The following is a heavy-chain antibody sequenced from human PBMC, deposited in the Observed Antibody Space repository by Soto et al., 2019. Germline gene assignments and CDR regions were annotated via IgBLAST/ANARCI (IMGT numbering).Heavy chain of an antibody. D-gene: IGHD3-3*01. CDR1: GYTFTSYY. Sequence: ASVKVSCKASGYTFTSYYMHWVRQAPGQGLEWMGIINPSGGSTSYAQKFQGRVTMTRDTSTSTVYMELSSLRSEDTAVYYCARGGSDTYYDFWSGPRGVLEYFQHWGQGTLVTVSS. V-gene: IGHV1-46*01. CDR2: INPSGGST. CDR3: ARGGSDTYYDFWSGPRGVLEYFQH. J-gene: IGHJ1*01.